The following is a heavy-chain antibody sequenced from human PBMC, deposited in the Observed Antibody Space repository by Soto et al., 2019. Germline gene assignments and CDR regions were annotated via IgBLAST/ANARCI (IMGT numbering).Heavy chain of an antibody. CDR3: TTDPFYGSGSYYPFDY. Sequence: EVQLVESGGGLVKPGGSLRLSCAASGFTFSNPWMNWARQAPGKGLEWVGRIKTKTDVGTTDYAGPVKGRFTISIDDSKNTLYLQMNSLKTEDTAVYYCTTDPFYGSGSYYPFDYWGQGTLVTVSS. CDR2: IKTKTDVGTT. J-gene: IGHJ4*02. CDR1: GFTFSNPW. D-gene: IGHD3-10*01. V-gene: IGHV3-15*07.